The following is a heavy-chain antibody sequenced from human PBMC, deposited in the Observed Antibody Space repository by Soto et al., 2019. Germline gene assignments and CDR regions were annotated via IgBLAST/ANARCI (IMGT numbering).Heavy chain of an antibody. V-gene: IGHV4-59*01. CDR1: GGSISSYY. CDR2: IYYSGST. D-gene: IGHD2-15*01. CDR3: AAAPRY. Sequence: PSETLSLTCTVSGGSISSYYWSWIRQPPGKGLEWIGYIYYSGSTNYNPSLKSQVTISVDTSKNQFSLKLTSVSAADTAVYYCAAAPRYWGQGILVTVSS. J-gene: IGHJ4*02.